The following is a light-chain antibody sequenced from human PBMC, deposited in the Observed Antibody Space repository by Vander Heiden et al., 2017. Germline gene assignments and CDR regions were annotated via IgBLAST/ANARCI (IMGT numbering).Light chain of an antibody. CDR1: QSVRSN. CDR2: GAS. CDR3: QQYNNWPPWT. V-gene: IGKV3-15*01. Sequence: DTVSTPSPPTFSVAPGERAALTCRGSQSVRSNLAWYQQKPGQAPRLLIYGASTRATGIPARFSGSGSGTEFILTISSLQSEDFAVYYCQQYNNWPPWTFGQGSKVEIK. J-gene: IGKJ1*01.